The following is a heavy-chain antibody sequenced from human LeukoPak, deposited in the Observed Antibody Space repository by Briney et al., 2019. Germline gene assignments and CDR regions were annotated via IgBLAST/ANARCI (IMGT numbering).Heavy chain of an antibody. V-gene: IGHV3-23*01. CDR2: IGGSGGTT. Sequence: GSLRLSCAVSGFTFSSYAMNWVRQAPGKGLEWVSGIGGSGGTTYYADSVKGRFTISRDNSKNTLSLQMNSLRVEDTAVYYCASSPQFDFWSGLFDYWGQGTLVTVSS. D-gene: IGHD3-3*01. CDR3: ASSPQFDFWSGLFDY. J-gene: IGHJ4*02. CDR1: GFTFSSYA.